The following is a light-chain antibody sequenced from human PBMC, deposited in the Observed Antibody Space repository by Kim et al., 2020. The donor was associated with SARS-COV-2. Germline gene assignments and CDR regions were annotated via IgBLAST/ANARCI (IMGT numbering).Light chain of an antibody. CDR3: QQRSDRDT. Sequence: SVAPGERAIHSGRASQSISDYLAWYQQKPGQAPSLLIYDAVNRATGVPVRFSGSRSGTDFTLTISSLEPEDFAVYYCQQRSDRDTFGPGTKVDIK. CDR2: DAV. V-gene: IGKV3-11*01. J-gene: IGKJ3*01. CDR1: QSISDY.